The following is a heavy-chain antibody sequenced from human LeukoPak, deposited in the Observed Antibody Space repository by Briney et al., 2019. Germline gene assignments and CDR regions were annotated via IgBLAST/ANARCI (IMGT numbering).Heavy chain of an antibody. Sequence: PGGSLRLSCAASGSTFSSHWMHWVRQAPGKGLVWVSRINSDGSSTSYADSVKGRFTISRDNAKNTLYLQMNSLRAEDTVVYYCARGRVGATFDYWGQGTLVTVSS. CDR3: ARGRVGATFDY. CDR1: GSTFSSHW. V-gene: IGHV3-74*01. CDR2: INSDGSST. J-gene: IGHJ4*02. D-gene: IGHD1-26*01.